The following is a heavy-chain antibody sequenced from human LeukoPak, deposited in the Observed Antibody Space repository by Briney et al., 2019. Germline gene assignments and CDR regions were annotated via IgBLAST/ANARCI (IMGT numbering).Heavy chain of an antibody. J-gene: IGHJ4*02. V-gene: IGHV1-8*02. CDR2: MNPNSGNT. CDR1: GYTFTSYD. CDR3: ARSRRSWFRLPPDY. D-gene: IGHD6-13*01. Sequence: ASVNVSCKASGYTFTSYDINWVGQATGQGLEGMGWMNPNSGNTGYAQKFQGRVTMTRNTSISTAYMELSSLRSEDTAVYYCARSRRSWFRLPPDYWGQGTLVTVSS.